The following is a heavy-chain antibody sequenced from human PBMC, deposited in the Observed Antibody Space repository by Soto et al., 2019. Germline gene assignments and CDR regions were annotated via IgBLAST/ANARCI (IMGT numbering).Heavy chain of an antibody. J-gene: IGHJ6*02. Sequence: SSETLSLTCTVSGGSISSGGYYWSWIRQHPGKGLEWIGYIYYSGSTYYNPSLKSRVTISVDTSKNQFSLKLSSVTAADTAVYDCARAGIENVMDVWGQGTTVTVSS. CDR3: ARAGIENVMDV. CDR1: GGSISSGGYY. CDR2: IYYSGST. D-gene: IGHD2-21*01. V-gene: IGHV4-31*03.